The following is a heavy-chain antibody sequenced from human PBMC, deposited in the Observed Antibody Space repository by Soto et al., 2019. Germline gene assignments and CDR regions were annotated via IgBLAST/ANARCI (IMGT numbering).Heavy chain of an antibody. V-gene: IGHV5-51*01. CDR3: ARWPIYAYYYDSSGRGFDY. D-gene: IGHD3-22*01. CDR2: IYPGDSDT. J-gene: IGHJ4*02. CDR1: GYSFTSYW. Sequence: GESLKISCKGSGYSFTSYWIGWVRQMPGKGLEWMGIIYPGDSDTRYSPSFQGQVTISADKSISTAYLQWSSLKASDTAMYYFARWPIYAYYYDSSGRGFDYWGQGTRVTVSS.